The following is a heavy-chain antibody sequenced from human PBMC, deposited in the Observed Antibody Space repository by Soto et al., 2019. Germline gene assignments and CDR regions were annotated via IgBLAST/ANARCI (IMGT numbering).Heavy chain of an antibody. Sequence: PSETLSLTCAVYGGSFSGYYWSWIRQPPGKGLEWIGEINHSGSTNYNPSLKSRVTISVDTSKNQFSLKLSSVTAADTAVYYCAASFGQQMDLFDPWGQGTLVTVSS. CDR1: GGSFSGYY. CDR3: AASFGQQMDLFDP. CDR2: INHSGST. V-gene: IGHV4-34*01. J-gene: IGHJ5*02. D-gene: IGHD6-13*01.